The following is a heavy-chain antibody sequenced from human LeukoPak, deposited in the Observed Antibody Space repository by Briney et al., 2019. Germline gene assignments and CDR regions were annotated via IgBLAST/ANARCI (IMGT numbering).Heavy chain of an antibody. CDR1: GYTFTSYY. CDR2: INPSGGST. J-gene: IGHJ4*02. Sequence: ASVKVSCKASGYTFTSYYMHWVRQAPGQGLEWMGIINPSGGSTSYAQKFQGRVTMTRDTSTSTVYMELSSLRSEDTAVYYCARFGYCGGDCYSIYYVDYWGQGTLVTVSS. CDR3: ARFGYCGGDCYSIYYVDY. V-gene: IGHV1-46*01. D-gene: IGHD2-21*01.